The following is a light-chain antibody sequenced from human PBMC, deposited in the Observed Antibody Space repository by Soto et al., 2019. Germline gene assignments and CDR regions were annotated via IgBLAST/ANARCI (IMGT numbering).Light chain of an antibody. J-gene: IGLJ1*01. Sequence: QSALTQPASVSGSPGQSITLLCTGTSSDFGIYNSVSWYQQHPGKAPKLMIHDVTNRPSGVSSRFSGSRSGNTASLTISGRQAEDEADYYCSSFTSSSSYVFGPGTKLTVL. V-gene: IGLV2-14*01. CDR2: DVT. CDR1: SSDFGIYNS. CDR3: SSFTSSSSYV.